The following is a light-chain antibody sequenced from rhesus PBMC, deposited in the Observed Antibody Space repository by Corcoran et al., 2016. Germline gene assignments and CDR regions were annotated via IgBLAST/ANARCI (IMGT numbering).Light chain of an antibody. CDR3: HQYSNWPR. CDR1: QSVSS. J-gene: IGKJ2*01. CDR2: VSS. V-gene: IGKV3-35*01. Sequence: IVLTQSPATLSLSPGEGGTLSCRASQSVSSLAWYQQKPGQAPRLLIYVSSNRATGIPGRFSGRGSGTEFTLTISSLEPEDVGVYFCHQYSNWPRFGQGTKVEIK.